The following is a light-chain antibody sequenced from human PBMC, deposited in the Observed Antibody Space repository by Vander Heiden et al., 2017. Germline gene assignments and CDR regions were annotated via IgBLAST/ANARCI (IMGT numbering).Light chain of an antibody. J-gene: IGKJ4*01. V-gene: IGKV3-11*01. CDR3: QQGGPGGPT. CDR2: DAI. CDR1: QNAYRY. Sequence: DIVLTQSPATLSLSPGERATLSCRASQNAYRYLAWYQHKPGQAPRLLIYDAINRAPGITARFSGSGSGTDFALTISSLEPEDFAVYYCQQGGPGGPTFGGGTKVEI.